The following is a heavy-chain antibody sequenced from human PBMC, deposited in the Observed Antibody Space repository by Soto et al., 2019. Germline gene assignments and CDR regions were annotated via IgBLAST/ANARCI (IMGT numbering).Heavy chain of an antibody. CDR1: GGSMSSYY. Sequence: PSGTLSLTCTVSGGSMSSYYWSWVRQPPGKGLEWIGYIYDSGYIHDSGSTNYNPSLKSRVTISVDTSKNQFSLKLSSVTAADTAVYYCARRPGYGNAFDSWGQGTLVTVSS. V-gene: IGHV4-59*08. CDR3: ARRPGYGNAFDS. CDR2: IYDSGYIHDSGST. D-gene: IGHD5-12*01. J-gene: IGHJ4*02.